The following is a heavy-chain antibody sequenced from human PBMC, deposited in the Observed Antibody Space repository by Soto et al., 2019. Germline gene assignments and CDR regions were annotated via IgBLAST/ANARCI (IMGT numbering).Heavy chain of an antibody. CDR3: ARHGYTSGRTYFDY. CDR2: IYHTGTT. D-gene: IGHD6-19*01. CDR1: GGSINSGGYS. J-gene: IGHJ4*02. V-gene: IGHV4-30-2*01. Sequence: SETLSLTCTVSGGSINSGGYSWTWIRQPPGKGLEWIGFIYHTGTTYYNPSLKSRVTISVDRSKNQFSLKLNSVTAADTAVYYCARHGYTSGRTYFDYWGQGTLVTVSS.